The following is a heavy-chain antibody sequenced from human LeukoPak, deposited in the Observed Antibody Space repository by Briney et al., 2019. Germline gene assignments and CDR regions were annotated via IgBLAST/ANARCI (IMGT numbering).Heavy chain of an antibody. D-gene: IGHD2-21*01. CDR1: GFTFSGFW. J-gene: IGHJ4*02. CDR3: ARDRGGGFDY. CDR2: INSDGSEG. Sequence: GGSLRLSCAVSGFTFSGFWMSWSRQAPGKGLEWVASINSDGSEGYYADVVKGRFTISRDNAKNSLYLQMNSLRAEDTAVYYCARDRGGGFDYWGQGTLVTVSS. V-gene: IGHV3-7*01.